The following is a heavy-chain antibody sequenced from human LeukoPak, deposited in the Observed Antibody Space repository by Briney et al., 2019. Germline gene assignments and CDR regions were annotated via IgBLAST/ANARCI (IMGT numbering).Heavy chain of an antibody. CDR1: GYTFTSYG. Sequence: GASVKASCKASGYTFTSYGISWVRQAPGQGLEWMGWISAYNGNTNYAQKLQGRVTMTTDTSTSTAYMELRSLKSDDTAVYYCASLKNYYDSSGYLVTDAFDIWGQGTMVTVSS. CDR3: ASLKNYYDSSGYLVTDAFDI. D-gene: IGHD3-22*01. V-gene: IGHV1-18*01. J-gene: IGHJ3*02. CDR2: ISAYNGNT.